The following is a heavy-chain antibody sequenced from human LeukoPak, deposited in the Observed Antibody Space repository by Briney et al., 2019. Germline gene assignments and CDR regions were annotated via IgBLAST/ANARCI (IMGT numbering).Heavy chain of an antibody. D-gene: IGHD3-10*02. V-gene: IGHV3-48*04. Sequence: GGSLTLSCVASGFTFSSYSMNWVRQAPGKGLEWVSYISSSGSTIYYADSVKGRFTISRDNAKHSLYLQMNSQRAEDTAVYYCAELGITMIGGVWGKGTTVTISS. J-gene: IGHJ6*04. CDR2: ISSSGSTI. CDR3: AELGITMIGGV. CDR1: GFTFSSYS.